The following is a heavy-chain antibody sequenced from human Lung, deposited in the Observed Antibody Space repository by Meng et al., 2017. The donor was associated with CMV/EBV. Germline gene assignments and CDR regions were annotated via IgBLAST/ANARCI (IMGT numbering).Heavy chain of an antibody. J-gene: IGHJ4*02. CDR3: ARGGSNGGYLNH. D-gene: IGHD4-23*01. CDR2: IKPDGSEK. CDR1: GFTFRTYW. Sequence: GESLKISCAASGFTFRTYWMSWVRQAPGKGLEWVANIKPDGSEKSYVDYVKGRFTISRDNAENSLYLQMDSLRAEDTAVYYCARGGSNGGYLNHWGQGTLVXVSS. V-gene: IGHV3-7*01.